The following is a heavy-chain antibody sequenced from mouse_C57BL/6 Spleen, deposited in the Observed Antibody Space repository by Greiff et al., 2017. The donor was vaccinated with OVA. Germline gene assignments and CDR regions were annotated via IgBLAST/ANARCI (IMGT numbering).Heavy chain of an antibody. V-gene: IGHV10-1*01. J-gene: IGHJ4*01. Sequence: EVQRVESGGGLVQPKGSLKLSCAASGFSFNTYAMNWVRQAPGKGLEWVARIRSKSNNYATYYADSVKDRFTISRDDSESMLYLQMNNLKTEDTAMYYCVRHGYDYVSYAMDYWGQGTSVTVSS. CDR2: IRSKSNNYAT. CDR3: VRHGYDYVSYAMDY. CDR1: GFSFNTYA. D-gene: IGHD2-4*01.